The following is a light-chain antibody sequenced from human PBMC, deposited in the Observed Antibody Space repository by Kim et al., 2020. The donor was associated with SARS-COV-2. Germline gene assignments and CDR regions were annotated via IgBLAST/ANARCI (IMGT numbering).Light chain of an antibody. CDR2: DAS. J-gene: IGKJ5*01. CDR1: QDINNY. V-gene: IGKV1-33*01. Sequence: DIQMTQSPSSLSASVGDRVTITCQANQDINNYLNWYQQKPGKAPKLLIYDASNLETGVPSRFSGSGSGTDFSFTISSLQPEDIATYYCQQYDSVPITFGQGTRLEIK. CDR3: QQYDSVPIT.